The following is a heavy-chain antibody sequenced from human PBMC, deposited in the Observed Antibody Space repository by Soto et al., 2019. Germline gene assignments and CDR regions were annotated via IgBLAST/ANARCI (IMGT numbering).Heavy chain of an antibody. CDR1: GFTFDDYA. D-gene: IGHD3-10*01. V-gene: IGHV3-9*01. CDR3: AKDMGMAMVRGVIMNY. CDR2: ISWNSGSI. J-gene: IGHJ4*02. Sequence: GGSLRLSCAASGFTFDDYAMHWVRQAPGEGLEGGSGISWNSGSIGYADSVKGRFTISGDNAKNSLYLQMNSLRAEGTALYYCAKDMGMAMVRGVIMNYWGQGTLVTVSS.